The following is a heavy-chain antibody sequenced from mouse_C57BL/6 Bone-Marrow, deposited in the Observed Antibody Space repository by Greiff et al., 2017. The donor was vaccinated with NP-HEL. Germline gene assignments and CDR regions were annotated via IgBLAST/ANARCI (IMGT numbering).Heavy chain of an antibody. CDR1: GYTFTSYW. D-gene: IGHD2-3*01. V-gene: IGHV1-5*01. CDR2: IYPGNSDT. CDR3: TRCDGYCPAWFAY. J-gene: IGHJ3*01. Sequence: EVQLQQPGAELVRPGSSVKLSCKASGYTFTSYWMHWVKQRPGQGLEWIGAIYPGNSDTSYNQKFKGKAKLTAVTSASTAYMELSRLTNEDSAVYYCTRCDGYCPAWFAYWGQGTLVTVSA.